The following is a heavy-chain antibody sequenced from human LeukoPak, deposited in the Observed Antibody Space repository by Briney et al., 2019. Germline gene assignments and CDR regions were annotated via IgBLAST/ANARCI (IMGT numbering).Heavy chain of an antibody. D-gene: IGHD3-3*01. V-gene: IGHV5-51*01. J-gene: IGHJ4*02. Sequence: GESLKISCKGSGYSFTSYWIGWVRQMPGKGLEWMGIIYPGDSDTRYSPSFQGQVTISADKSISTAYLQWSSLKASDTAMYYCAGRGITIFGVVTPPPPDYWGQGTLVTVSS. CDR1: GYSFTSYW. CDR3: AGRGITIFGVVTPPPPDY. CDR2: IYPGDSDT.